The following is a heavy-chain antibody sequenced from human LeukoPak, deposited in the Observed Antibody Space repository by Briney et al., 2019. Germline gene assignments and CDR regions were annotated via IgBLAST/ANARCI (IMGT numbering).Heavy chain of an antibody. CDR1: GFTFSSYY. D-gene: IGHD2-2*02. Sequence: TGGSLRLSCAASGFTFSSYYMTWVRQAPGKGLEWVANIKEDGGDKNYVDSVKGRFTISRDNTKNSLYLEMSNVRVEDAAVYYCARIPGAHSIDYWGQGALVTVSS. CDR2: IKEDGGDK. V-gene: IGHV3-7*05. CDR3: ARIPGAHSIDY. J-gene: IGHJ4*02.